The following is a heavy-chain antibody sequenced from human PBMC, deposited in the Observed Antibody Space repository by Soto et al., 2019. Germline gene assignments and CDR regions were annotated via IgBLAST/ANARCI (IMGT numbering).Heavy chain of an antibody. CDR2: INAGNGNT. D-gene: IGHD3-22*01. V-gene: IGHV1-3*01. Sequence: GASVKVSCKASGYTFTSYAIHWVRQAPVQSLEWMGWINAGNGNTKYSQKFQGRVTITRDKSASKAYMELSSLRSEDTAVYYCARADYDSSGYYITRVTEYLQHWGQGTMVTVSS. CDR3: ARADYDSSGYYITRVTEYLQH. CDR1: GYTFTSYA. J-gene: IGHJ1*01.